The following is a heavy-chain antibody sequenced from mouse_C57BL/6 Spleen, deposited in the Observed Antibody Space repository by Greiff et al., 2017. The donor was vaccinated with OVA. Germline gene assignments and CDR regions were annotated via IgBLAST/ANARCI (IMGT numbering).Heavy chain of an antibody. CDR1: GYTFTEYT. J-gene: IGHJ1*03. D-gene: IGHD4-1*01. V-gene: IGHV1-62-2*01. CDR2: FYPGSGSI. Sequence: VQRVESGAELVKPGASVKLSCKASGYTFTEYTIHWVKQRSGQGLEWIGWFYPGSGSIKYNEKFKDKATLTADKSSSTVYMELSRLTSEDSAVYFCARRHNWDGDWYFDVWGTGTTVTVSS. CDR3: ARRHNWDGDWYFDV.